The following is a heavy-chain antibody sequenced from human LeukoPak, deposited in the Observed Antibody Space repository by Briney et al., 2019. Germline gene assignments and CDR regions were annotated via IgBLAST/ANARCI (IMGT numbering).Heavy chain of an antibody. CDR1: GGSFSGYY. J-gene: IGHJ6*02. CDR3: ARWRITMVRGGQYYYYYGMDV. CDR2: INHSGST. V-gene: IGHV4-34*01. D-gene: IGHD3-10*01. Sequence: SETLSLTCAVYGGSFSGYYWSWIRRPPGKGLEWIGEINHSGSTNYNPSLKSRVTILVDTSKNQFSLKLSSVTAADTAVYYCARWRITMVRGGQYYYYYGMDVWGQGTTVTVSS.